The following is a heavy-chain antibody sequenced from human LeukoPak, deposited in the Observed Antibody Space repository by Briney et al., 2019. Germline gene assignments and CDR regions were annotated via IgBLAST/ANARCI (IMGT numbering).Heavy chain of an antibody. CDR1: GFTVSSNY. CDR3: TIFLSDYDSSGYSDYYYYYMDV. D-gene: IGHD3-22*01. Sequence: GGSLRLSCAASGFTVSSNYMSWVRQAPGKGLEWVANIKQDGSEKYYVDSVKGRFTISRDNAKNSLYLQMNSLRAKDTAVYYCTIFLSDYDSSGYSDYYYYYMDVWGKGTTVTISS. J-gene: IGHJ6*03. V-gene: IGHV3-7*01. CDR2: IKQDGSEK.